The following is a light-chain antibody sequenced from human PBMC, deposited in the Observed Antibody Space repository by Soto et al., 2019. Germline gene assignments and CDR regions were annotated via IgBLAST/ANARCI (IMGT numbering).Light chain of an antibody. Sequence: EIVMTQSPATLSVSPGERATLSCRASQSVGSKLAWYQQKPGQAPRLLIYGASTRATGIPARFSGSGSGTEFTLTISSLQSEDFAVYYCQQYNEWPPFTFGQGTRLEI. CDR1: QSVGSK. V-gene: IGKV3-15*01. CDR2: GAS. CDR3: QQYNEWPPFT. J-gene: IGKJ5*01.